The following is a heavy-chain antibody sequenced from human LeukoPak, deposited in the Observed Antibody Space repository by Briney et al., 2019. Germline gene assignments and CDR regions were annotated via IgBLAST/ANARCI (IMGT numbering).Heavy chain of an antibody. CDR2: ISGSGAST. CDR3: AKEFVSRSSLTFDY. J-gene: IGHJ4*02. Sequence: GGSLRLSCAASGFTFSSFGMSWVRQAPGQGLEWVSSISGSGASTYYADSVKGRFTISRDNSKNTLYLQMISLRAEDTAIYYCAKEFVSRSSLTFDYWGQGTLVTVSS. D-gene: IGHD2-2*01. V-gene: IGHV3-23*01. CDR1: GFTFSSFG.